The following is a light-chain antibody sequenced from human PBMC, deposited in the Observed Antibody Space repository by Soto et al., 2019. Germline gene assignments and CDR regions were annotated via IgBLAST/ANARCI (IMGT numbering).Light chain of an antibody. V-gene: IGKV3-15*01. CDR1: QSVSNN. CDR3: QQYNNWPRT. Sequence: EIVMTQSPATLSVSPGERATLSCRASQSVSNNLAWYQQQPGQSPRLLIYYASTRATGIPARFSGSGSGTEFTLTISSLQSEDIAVYYCQQYNNWPRTFGQGTKLEIK. J-gene: IGKJ2*01. CDR2: YAS.